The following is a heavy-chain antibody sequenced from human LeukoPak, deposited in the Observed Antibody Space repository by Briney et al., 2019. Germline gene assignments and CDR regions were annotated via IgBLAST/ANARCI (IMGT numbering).Heavy chain of an antibody. Sequence: PSETLSLTCTVSGGSISSGGYSWSWIRQPPGKGLEWLGYIYHTGSTYYNPYSPSLKSRVTISVDRSRDQFSLRLSSVTAADTAVYYCARDRGQGYNALDYWGQGTLVTVSS. D-gene: IGHD5-24*01. CDR3: ARDRGQGYNALDY. V-gene: IGHV4-30-2*01. CDR1: GGSISSGGYS. J-gene: IGHJ4*02. CDR2: IYHTGST.